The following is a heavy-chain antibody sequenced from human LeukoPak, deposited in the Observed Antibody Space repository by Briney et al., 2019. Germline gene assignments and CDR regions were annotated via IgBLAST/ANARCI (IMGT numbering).Heavy chain of an antibody. Sequence: PSETLSLTCTVSGGSINSYYWSWIRQPPGKGLEWIGYISYTGGEINYNPSLKSRLTISVDTSKNQFSLMLTSVTAADTAVYYCARKPGGTAAFDIWAQGTMVTVSS. J-gene: IGHJ3*02. CDR1: GGSINSYY. D-gene: IGHD1-14*01. V-gene: IGHV4-59*08. CDR3: ARKPGGTAAFDI. CDR2: ISYTGGEI.